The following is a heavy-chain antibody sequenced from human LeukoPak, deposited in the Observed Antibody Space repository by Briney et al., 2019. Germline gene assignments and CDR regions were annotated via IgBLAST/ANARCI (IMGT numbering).Heavy chain of an antibody. Sequence: SETLSLTCAVYGGSFSGYYWSWIRQPPGKGLEWIGEINHSGSTNYNPSLKSRVTISVDTSKNQFSLKLSSVTAADTAVYYCARENYYDSSGYSPYDAFDIWGQGTMVTVSS. CDR3: ARENYYDSSGYSPYDAFDI. CDR1: GGSFSGYY. D-gene: IGHD3-22*01. CDR2: INHSGST. V-gene: IGHV4-34*01. J-gene: IGHJ3*02.